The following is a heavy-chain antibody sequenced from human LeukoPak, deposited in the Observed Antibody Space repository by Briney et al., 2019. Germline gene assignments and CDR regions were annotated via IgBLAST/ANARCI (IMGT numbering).Heavy chain of an antibody. V-gene: IGHV4-59*11. CDR1: GASISSHY. Sequence: SETLSLTCSVSGASISSHYWSWIRQPPGKGLEWIGYIYYSVRTNYNPSLRSRVTISVDMPNNQFSLKMSSVTAADTAVYYCARTGDGYNYYNYYYMDVWGKGTTVTVTS. J-gene: IGHJ6*03. CDR3: ARTGDGYNYYNYYYMDV. D-gene: IGHD5-24*01. CDR2: IYYSVRT.